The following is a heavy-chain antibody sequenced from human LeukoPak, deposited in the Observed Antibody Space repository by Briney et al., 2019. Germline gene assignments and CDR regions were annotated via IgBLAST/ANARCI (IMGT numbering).Heavy chain of an antibody. Sequence: GGSLRLSCAASGFTFSSNYMSWVRQAPGKGLEWVSVIYSGGSTYYADSVKGRYTISRDNSKNTLYLQMNSLRAEDTAVYYCATRKGIAAAGNWFDPWGQGTLVTVSS. J-gene: IGHJ5*02. CDR2: IYSGGST. CDR3: ATRKGIAAAGNWFDP. D-gene: IGHD6-13*01. CDR1: GFTFSSNY. V-gene: IGHV3-66*01.